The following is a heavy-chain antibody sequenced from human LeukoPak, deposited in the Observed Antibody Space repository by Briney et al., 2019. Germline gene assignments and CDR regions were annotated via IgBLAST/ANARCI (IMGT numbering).Heavy chain of an antibody. D-gene: IGHD6-19*01. Sequence: PGGSLRLSCAASGFTFNTYAMYWARQAPGKGLEWVSGIFGSGGSAHYADSVKGRFTISRDNSKNTVYLQMNSLRAEDTAVYYCAKTTTGYSSGRYPGWPADSWGQGALVTVSS. CDR2: IFGSGGSA. CDR3: AKTTTGYSSGRYPGWPADS. V-gene: IGHV3-23*01. CDR1: GFTFNTYA. J-gene: IGHJ4*02.